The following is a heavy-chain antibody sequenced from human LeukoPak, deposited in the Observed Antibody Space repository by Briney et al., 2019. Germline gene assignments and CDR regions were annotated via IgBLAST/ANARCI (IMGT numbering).Heavy chain of an antibody. CDR2: INHSGST. CDR3: ARHNTVDVVGADY. CDR1: GGALSSSNW. Sequence: PSWTLSLTCAVSGGALSSSNWWSWVRPPPGKGLEWIGEINHSGSTNYNPSLKSRVTISVDTSKNQFSLKLSSVTAADTAVYYCARHNTVDVVGADYWGQGTLVIVSS. D-gene: IGHD1-26*01. V-gene: IGHV4-4*02. J-gene: IGHJ4*02.